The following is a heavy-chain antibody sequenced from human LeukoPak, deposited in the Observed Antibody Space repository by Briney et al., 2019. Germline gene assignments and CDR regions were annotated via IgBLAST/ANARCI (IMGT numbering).Heavy chain of an antibody. Sequence: SETLSLTCTVSGGSTSSYYWSWIRQPPGKGLEWIGHIYYSGSTNYNPSLKSRVTISVDTSKNQFSLKLSSVTAADTAVYYCARVRGCSSTSCYEGYFDYWGQGTLVTVSS. D-gene: IGHD2-2*01. V-gene: IGHV4-59*01. CDR3: ARVRGCSSTSCYEGYFDY. CDR1: GGSTSSYY. CDR2: IYYSGST. J-gene: IGHJ4*02.